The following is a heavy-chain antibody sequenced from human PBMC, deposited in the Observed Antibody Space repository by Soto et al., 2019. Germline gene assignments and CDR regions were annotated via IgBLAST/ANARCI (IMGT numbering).Heavy chain of an antibody. CDR1: GFTFSNSA. Sequence: EVQLLESGGGLVQPGGSLRLSCAASGFTFSNSAMTWVRQAPAKGLEWVSTIRDSDSGGSTSYADSVKGRFTISRDDSKTTLYLQMSSLRAEDTAMYYCAKVRVGIDVDFDYWGQGALVTVSS. V-gene: IGHV3-23*01. CDR2: IRDSDSGGST. J-gene: IGHJ4*02. CDR3: AKVRVGIDVDFDY. D-gene: IGHD2-21*01.